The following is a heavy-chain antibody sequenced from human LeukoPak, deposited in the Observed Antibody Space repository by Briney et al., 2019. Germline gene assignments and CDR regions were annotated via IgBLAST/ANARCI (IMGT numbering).Heavy chain of an antibody. CDR2: INTNTGDP. Sequence: ASVKVSCKASGYTFTSYAMNWVRQAPGQGLEWMGWINTNTGDPTYAQGFTGRFVFSLDTSVSTAYLQISSLKAEDTAVYYCARAITMVRGTRRYYMDVWGKGTTVTISS. CDR3: ARAITMVRGTRRYYMDV. CDR1: GYTFTSYA. J-gene: IGHJ6*03. D-gene: IGHD3-10*01. V-gene: IGHV7-4-1*02.